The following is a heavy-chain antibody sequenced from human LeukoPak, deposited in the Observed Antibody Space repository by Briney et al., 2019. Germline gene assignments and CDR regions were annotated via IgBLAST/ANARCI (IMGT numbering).Heavy chain of an antibody. CDR2: ISAYNGNT. CDR1: GYTFTSYG. D-gene: IGHD3-22*01. Sequence: ASVKVSCKASGYTFTSYGISWVRQAPGQGLEWMGWISAYNGNTNYAQKLQGRVTMTTDTSTSTAYMELRSLRSDDTAVYYCARENHYYDSSGYYYFDYWGQGTLVTVSS. J-gene: IGHJ4*02. V-gene: IGHV1-18*01. CDR3: ARENHYYDSSGYYYFDY.